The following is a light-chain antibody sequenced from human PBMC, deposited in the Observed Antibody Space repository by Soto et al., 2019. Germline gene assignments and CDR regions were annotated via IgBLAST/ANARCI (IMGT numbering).Light chain of an antibody. J-gene: IGLJ1*01. CDR3: AAWDDSLNANYV. V-gene: IGLV1-44*01. CDR2: SNN. CDR1: SSNIGSNT. Sequence: QSVLTQPPSASGTPGQRVTISCSGSSSNIGSNTVNWYQQLPGTAPKLLIYSNNQRPSGVPDRFSGSKSGTSASLAISGLQSEDEADYYCAAWDDSLNANYVFGTGTKFTVL.